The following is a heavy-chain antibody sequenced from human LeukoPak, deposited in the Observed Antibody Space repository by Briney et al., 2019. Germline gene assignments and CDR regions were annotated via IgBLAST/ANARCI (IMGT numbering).Heavy chain of an antibody. D-gene: IGHD3-16*01. J-gene: IGHJ4*02. Sequence: SETLSLTCTVSGYSISSGYYWGWIRQPPGKGLEWIGSIYHSGSTYYNPSLESRVTISVDTSKNQFSLKVTSVTAADTAVYYCASLELWAHHYDDWGQGTLVTVSS. CDR3: ASLELWAHHYDD. CDR2: IYHSGST. V-gene: IGHV4-38-2*02. CDR1: GYSISSGYY.